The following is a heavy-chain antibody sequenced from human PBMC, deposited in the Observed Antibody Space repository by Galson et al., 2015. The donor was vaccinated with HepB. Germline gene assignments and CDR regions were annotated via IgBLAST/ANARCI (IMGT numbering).Heavy chain of an antibody. CDR1: GYTFTSYY. CDR2: INPSGGST. J-gene: IGHJ5*02. Sequence: SVKVSCKASGYTFTSYYMHWVRQAPGQGLEWMGIINPSGGSTSYAQKFQGRVTMTRDTSTSTVYMELSSLRSEDTAVYYCAREHSYQLLYSGWFDPWGQGTLVTVSS. V-gene: IGHV1-46*01. D-gene: IGHD2-2*02. CDR3: AREHSYQLLYSGWFDP.